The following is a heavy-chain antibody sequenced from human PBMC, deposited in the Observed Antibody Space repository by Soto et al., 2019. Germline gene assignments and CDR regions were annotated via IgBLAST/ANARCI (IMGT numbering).Heavy chain of an antibody. CDR2: IKESGFA. V-gene: IGHV4-34*01. D-gene: IGHD6-19*01. J-gene: IGHJ4*02. CDR1: NGSFSDYF. Sequence: SETLSLTCGVYNGSFSDYFWNWIRQPPGKGLEWIGEIKESGFATYNPSLKRRVTMSVDTANNQFSLKVTSVTAADTAVYYCARGKSSGPLYYFDYWGQGTLVTVSS. CDR3: ARGKSSGPLYYFDY.